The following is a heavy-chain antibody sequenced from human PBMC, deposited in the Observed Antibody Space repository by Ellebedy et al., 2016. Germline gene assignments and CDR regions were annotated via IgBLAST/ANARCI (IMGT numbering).Heavy chain of an antibody. D-gene: IGHD6-25*01. V-gene: IGHV5-51*01. Sequence: GESLKISCSGSGYSFSSSWISWVRQTPGKGLEWVGSIYPTDQDARYSTSLQGQVTISADKSISTAYLQWSSLKASDTDMYYCARLSAENWFDSWGQGTLVNVSS. CDR3: ARLSAENWFDS. CDR2: IYPTDQDA. CDR1: GYSFSSSW. J-gene: IGHJ5*01.